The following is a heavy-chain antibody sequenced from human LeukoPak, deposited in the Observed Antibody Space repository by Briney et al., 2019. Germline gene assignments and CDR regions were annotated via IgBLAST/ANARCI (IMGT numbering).Heavy chain of an antibody. CDR1: GYTFTSYY. CDR2: INPSGGST. Sequence: GASVKVSCKASGYTFTSYYMHWVRQAPGQGLEWMGIINPSGGSTSYAQKFQGRVTMTRDTSTSTVYMELSSLRSEDTAVYYCARVGRYYYDSSGYFQFDYWGQGTLVTVSS. V-gene: IGHV1-46*01. CDR3: ARVGRYYYDSSGYFQFDY. D-gene: IGHD3-22*01. J-gene: IGHJ4*02.